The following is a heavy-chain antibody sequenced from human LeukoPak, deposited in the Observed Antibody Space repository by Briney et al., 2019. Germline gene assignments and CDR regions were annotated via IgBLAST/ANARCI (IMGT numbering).Heavy chain of an antibody. J-gene: IGHJ4*02. D-gene: IGHD6-6*01. CDR1: GYTLTELS. CDR3: ATDSYSSSRLDY. CDR2: FDSEDGET. V-gene: IGHV1-24*01. Sequence: ASVKVSCKVSGYTLTELSMHWVRQAPGKGLEWMGGFDSEDGETIYAQKFQGRVTMTEDTSTDTAYMELSSLRSEDTAVYYCATDSYSSSRLDYWGQGTLVTVSS.